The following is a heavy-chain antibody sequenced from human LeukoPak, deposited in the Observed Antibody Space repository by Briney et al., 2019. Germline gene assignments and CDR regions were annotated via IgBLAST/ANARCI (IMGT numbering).Heavy chain of an antibody. J-gene: IGHJ4*02. CDR2: IYTTGST. CDR3: ARDRDYYDNSGSYIYYVVY. Sequence: SETLSLTCTVSGASIISSTCYWNWIRQPAGKGLEWIGRIYTTGSTNYNPSIKSRVTISVDTYKNQFSLKLSSVTAADTAVYYCARDRDYYDNSGSYIYYVVYSGVGTLVTVSS. CDR1: GASIISSTCY. V-gene: IGHV4-61*02. D-gene: IGHD3-22*01.